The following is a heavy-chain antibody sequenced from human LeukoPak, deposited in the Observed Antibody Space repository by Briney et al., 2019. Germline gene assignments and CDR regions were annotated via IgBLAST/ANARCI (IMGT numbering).Heavy chain of an antibody. CDR1: GASISGGTYY. CDR3: ARDRYSSSWYKYYYYGMDV. V-gene: IGHV4-39*02. J-gene: IGHJ6*02. CDR2: IYYTGST. D-gene: IGHD6-13*01. Sequence: SETLSLTCSVSGASISGGTYYWGWIRQPPGKGLEWIGSIYYTGSTYDNPSLKSRVTISVDTSKNQFSLKLSSVTAADTAVYYCARDRYSSSWYKYYYYGMDVWGQGTTVTVPS.